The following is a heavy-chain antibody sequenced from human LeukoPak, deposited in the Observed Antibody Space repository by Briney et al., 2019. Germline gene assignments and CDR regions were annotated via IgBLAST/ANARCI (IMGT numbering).Heavy chain of an antibody. J-gene: IGHJ5*02. CDR1: GYTFTSYG. CDR3: ARSPLGRQLLNRNWFDP. V-gene: IGHV1-18*01. CDR2: ISAYNGNT. D-gene: IGHD2-2*02. Sequence: ASVKVSCKASGYTFTSYGISWVRQAPGQGLEWMGWISAYNGNTNYAQKLQGRVTMTTDTSTNTDYMELRSLRSDDTAVYYCARSPLGRQLLNRNWFDPWGQGTLVTVSS.